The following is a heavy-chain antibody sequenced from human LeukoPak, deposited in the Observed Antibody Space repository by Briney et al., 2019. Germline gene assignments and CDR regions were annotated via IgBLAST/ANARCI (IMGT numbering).Heavy chain of an antibody. V-gene: IGHV4-59*01. Sequence: SESLSLTCTVSGGSISGSYWSWIRQPPGKGLEWIGYVYYRGNTNYNPSLKSRVTISVDMSKNQFSLKLRSVTAADTAVYYCARTGYSSDYYGMDVWGQGTTVTVSS. J-gene: IGHJ6*02. CDR1: GGSISGSY. D-gene: IGHD6-25*01. CDR3: ARTGYSSDYYGMDV. CDR2: VYYRGNT.